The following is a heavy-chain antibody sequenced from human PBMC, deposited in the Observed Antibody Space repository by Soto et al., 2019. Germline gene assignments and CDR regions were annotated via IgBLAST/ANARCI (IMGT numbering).Heavy chain of an antibody. J-gene: IGHJ4*02. CDR3: AREGSSSSGLNYFDY. D-gene: IGHD6-6*01. CDR2: ISSSSSYI. Sequence: LRLSCAASGFTFSSYSMNWVRQAPGKGLEWVSSISSSSSYIYYADSVKGRFTISRDNAKNSLYLQMNSLRAEDTAVYYCAREGSSSSGLNYFDYWGQGTLVTVSS. CDR1: GFTFSSYS. V-gene: IGHV3-21*01.